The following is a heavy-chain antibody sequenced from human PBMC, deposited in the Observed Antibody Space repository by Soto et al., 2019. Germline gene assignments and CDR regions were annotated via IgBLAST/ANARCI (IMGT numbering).Heavy chain of an antibody. CDR3: AKDRVYGDLFGGADY. J-gene: IGHJ4*02. CDR1: GFTFSSYG. D-gene: IGHD4-17*01. V-gene: IGHV3-30*18. CDR2: ISYDGSNK. Sequence: QVQLVESGGGVVQPGRSLRLSCAASGFTFSSYGMHWVRQAPGKGLEWVAVISYDGSNKYYADSVKGRFTISKDNSKNTLYLQMNSLRAEDTAVYYCAKDRVYGDLFGGADYWGQGTLVTVSS.